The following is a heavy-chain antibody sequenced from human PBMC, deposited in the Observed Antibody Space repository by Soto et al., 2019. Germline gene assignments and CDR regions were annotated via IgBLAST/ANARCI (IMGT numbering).Heavy chain of an antibody. D-gene: IGHD1-26*01. Sequence: QVQLVQSGAEVKKPGASVKVSCKASGYTFTSYAMHWVRQAPGQRLEWMGWINAGNGNTKYSQKFQGRVTITRDTXXXXXXXXXXXXXSXDTAXXXXXRDVGATGDWGQGTLVTVSS. CDR2: INAGNGNT. J-gene: IGHJ4*02. CDR1: GYTFTSYA. CDR3: XRDVGATGD. V-gene: IGHV1-3*01.